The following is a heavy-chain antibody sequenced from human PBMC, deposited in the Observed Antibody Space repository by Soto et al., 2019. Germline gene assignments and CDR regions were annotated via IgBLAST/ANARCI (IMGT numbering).Heavy chain of an antibody. Sequence: GASVKVSCKTSGYNFFGFYIHWVRQAPGQGLEWVGWINPGSGATNYAQNFQGRVTVTRNTSISTAYLEFRSLTSDDTAVYYCARESIAGPLDYWGQGTQVTVS. CDR1: GYNFFGFY. CDR2: INPGSGAT. V-gene: IGHV1-2*02. J-gene: IGHJ4*02. D-gene: IGHD6-6*01. CDR3: ARESIAGPLDY.